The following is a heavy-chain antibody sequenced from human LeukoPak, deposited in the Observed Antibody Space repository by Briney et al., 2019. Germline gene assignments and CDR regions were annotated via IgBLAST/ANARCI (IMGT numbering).Heavy chain of an antibody. D-gene: IGHD6-19*01. V-gene: IGHV3-30*18. Sequence: GRALRLSCAASGFTFSSYGMHWVRQAPGKGLEWVAVISYDGSNKYYADSVKGRFTISRDNSKNTLYLQMNSLRAEDTAVYYCAKAVAVALDYWGQGTLVTVSS. CDR2: ISYDGSNK. CDR3: AKAVAVALDY. J-gene: IGHJ4*02. CDR1: GFTFSSYG.